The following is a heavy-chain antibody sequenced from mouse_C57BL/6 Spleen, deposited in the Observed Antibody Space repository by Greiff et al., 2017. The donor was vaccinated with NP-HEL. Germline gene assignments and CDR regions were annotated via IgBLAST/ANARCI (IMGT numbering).Heavy chain of an antibody. CDR3: AIPYYYGSSNAMDY. CDR1: GYTFTSYW. CDR2: IHPSDSET. J-gene: IGHJ4*01. D-gene: IGHD1-1*01. Sequence: QVQLQQPGAELVKPGASVKVSCKASGYTFTSYWMHWVKQRPGQGLEWIGRIHPSDSETNYNQKFKGKATLTVDKSSSTAYMQLSSLTSEDSAVYYCAIPYYYGSSNAMDYWGQGTSVTVSS. V-gene: IGHV1-74*01.